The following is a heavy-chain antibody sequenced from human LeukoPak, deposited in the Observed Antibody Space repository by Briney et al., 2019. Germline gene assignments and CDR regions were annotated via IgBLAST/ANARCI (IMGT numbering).Heavy chain of an antibody. D-gene: IGHD3-10*01. CDR2: IRSKAYGGTT. CDR1: GFTFGDYG. J-gene: IGHJ4*02. Sequence: GGSLRLSCTASGFTFGDYGMNWVRQAPGKGLEWVSFIRSKAYGGTTEYAASVKGRFTMPRDDSKSIAYLQMNSLKTEDTAVYYCTGSFGELTFFDYWGQGTLVTVSS. CDR3: TGSFGELTFFDY. V-gene: IGHV3-49*04.